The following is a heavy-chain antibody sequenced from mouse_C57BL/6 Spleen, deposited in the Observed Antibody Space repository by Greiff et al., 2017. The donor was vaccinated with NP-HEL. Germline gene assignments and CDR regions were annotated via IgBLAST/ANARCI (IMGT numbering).Heavy chain of an antibody. CDR2: INPNNGGT. V-gene: IGHV1-26*01. D-gene: IGHD2-1*01. Sequence: EVQLQQSGPELVKPGASVKISCKASGYTFTDYYMNWVKQSHGKSLEWIGDINPNNGGTSYNQKFKGKATLTVDKSSSTAYMELRSLTSEDSAVYYCAREESYYGNYVGAMDYWGQGTSVTVSS. J-gene: IGHJ4*01. CDR3: AREESYYGNYVGAMDY. CDR1: GYTFTDYY.